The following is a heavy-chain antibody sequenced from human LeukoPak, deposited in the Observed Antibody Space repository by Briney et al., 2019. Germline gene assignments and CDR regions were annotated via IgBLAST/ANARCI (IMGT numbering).Heavy chain of an antibody. Sequence: GGSLRLSCAASGFTFSSYAMSWVRQAPGRGLEWVSAISGSGGSAYYADSVKGRFTISRDNSKNTLYLQMNSLRAEDTAVYYCAKGWVGESSFDYWGQGTLVTVSS. CDR3: AKGWVGESSFDY. J-gene: IGHJ4*02. CDR2: ISGSGGSA. D-gene: IGHD3-16*01. CDR1: GFTFSSYA. V-gene: IGHV3-23*01.